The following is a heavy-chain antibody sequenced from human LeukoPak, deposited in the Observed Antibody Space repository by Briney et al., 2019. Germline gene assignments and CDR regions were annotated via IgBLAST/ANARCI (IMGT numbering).Heavy chain of an antibody. CDR3: ARRIAVAGTPHYYYYMDV. D-gene: IGHD6-19*01. J-gene: IGHJ6*03. CDR2: IYPGDSDT. CDR1: GYSFTSYW. Sequence: GESLKISCKGSGYSFTSYWIGWVRQMPGKGLEWMGIIYPGDSDTRYSPSFQGQVTISADKSISTAYLQWSSLEASDTAMYYCARRIAVAGTPHYYYYMDVWGKGTAVTVSS. V-gene: IGHV5-51*01.